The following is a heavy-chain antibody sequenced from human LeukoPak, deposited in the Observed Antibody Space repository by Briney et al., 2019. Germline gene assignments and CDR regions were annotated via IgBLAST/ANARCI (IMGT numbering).Heavy chain of an antibody. J-gene: IGHJ4*02. CDR1: GGSISSYY. V-gene: IGHV4-59*01. CDR3: ARSGSGSYGPVDY. D-gene: IGHD3-10*01. CDR2: IYYRGNT. Sequence: SETLSLTCTVSGGSISSYYWSWIRQSPGKWLEWIGYIYYRGNTNYNPSLKSRVTIFLDTSKNQFSLKLSSVIAADTAVYYCARSGSGSYGPVDYWGQGTLVTVSS.